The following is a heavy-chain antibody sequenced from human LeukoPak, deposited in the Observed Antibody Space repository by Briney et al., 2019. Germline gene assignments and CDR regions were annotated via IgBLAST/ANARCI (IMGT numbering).Heavy chain of an antibody. V-gene: IGHV1-2*02. D-gene: IGHD5-24*01. CDR1: GYTFTAYA. Sequence: GASVKVSFKSSGYTFTAYAMHWVRQAPGRGLEWMGWITPSDGANYAQKFQGRVTMTRDTSMSTAYMDLNRLTSDDTAVYFCARDRYGDGFAHFDYWGQGTLVTVSS. J-gene: IGHJ4*02. CDR2: ITPSDGA. CDR3: ARDRYGDGFAHFDY.